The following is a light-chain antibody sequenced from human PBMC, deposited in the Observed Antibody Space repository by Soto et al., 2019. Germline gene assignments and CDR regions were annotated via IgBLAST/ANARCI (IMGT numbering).Light chain of an antibody. CDR2: EVT. CDR3: SSYTGGNPSYV. V-gene: IGLV2-8*01. CDR1: SSDVGRYNY. Sequence: QSVLAQPPSASGSPGQSITISCSGTSSDVGRYNYVSWYQQHPGKAPKLIIYEVTIRPSGVSDRFSGSKSGNTASLTVSGLQAEDEADYYCSSYTGGNPSYVFGTGTKVTVL. J-gene: IGLJ1*01.